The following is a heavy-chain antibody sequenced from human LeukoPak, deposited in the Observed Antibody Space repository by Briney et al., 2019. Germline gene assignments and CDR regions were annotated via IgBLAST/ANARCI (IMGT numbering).Heavy chain of an antibody. CDR1: GGSFSYFY. J-gene: IGHJ1*01. Sequence: SETLSLTCAVYGGSFSYFYWSWIRQPPGKGLEWIGEINHSGSTNYNPSLKSRVTISVDTSKNQFSLKLASVTAADTAVYYCATREIWGQGPWSPSPQ. CDR3: ATREI. D-gene: IGHD1-26*01. V-gene: IGHV4-34*01. CDR2: INHSGST.